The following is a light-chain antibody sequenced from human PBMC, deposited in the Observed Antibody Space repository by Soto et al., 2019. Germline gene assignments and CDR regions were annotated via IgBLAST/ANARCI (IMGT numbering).Light chain of an antibody. Sequence: DIQMTQSPSSLSASVGDRVTITCRASQSISSYLNWYQQKPGKAPKLLIYAASSLQSGAPSRFSGTRSVTDFTLTISSLQPEDFATYYCQQSYSTPFTFGPGTKVDIK. CDR3: QQSYSTPFT. CDR2: AAS. CDR1: QSISSY. V-gene: IGKV1-39*01. J-gene: IGKJ3*01.